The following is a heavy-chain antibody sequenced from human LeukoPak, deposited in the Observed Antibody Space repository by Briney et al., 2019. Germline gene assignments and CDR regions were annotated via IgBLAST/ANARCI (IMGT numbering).Heavy chain of an antibody. CDR2: VSTSNGAT. J-gene: IGHJ4*02. D-gene: IGHD5-18*01. CDR1: GYNFNRYS. CDR3: ARVSDTSMVTPGFDS. V-gene: IGHV1-18*01. Sequence: ASVKVSCKTSGYNFNRYSITWVRQAPGQGLEWMGWVSTSNGATNYAEKFQDRVTMTTETVTKTAYLELRRLTSGDTAMYFCARVSDTSMVTPGFDSWGQGTLVTVS.